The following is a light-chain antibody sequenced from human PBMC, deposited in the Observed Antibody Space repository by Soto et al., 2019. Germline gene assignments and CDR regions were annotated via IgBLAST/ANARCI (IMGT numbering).Light chain of an antibody. CDR1: QRISSW. Sequence: DIQMTQSPSTLSSSVGDIFAITCRASQRISSWFACYQQKPGKAPKLLIYDASSLESGVPSRFSGSGSGTDFTLTITSLQADDFATYYCQQYDKYWTFGQGTKVDIK. V-gene: IGKV1-5*01. J-gene: IGKJ1*01. CDR3: QQYDKYWT. CDR2: DAS.